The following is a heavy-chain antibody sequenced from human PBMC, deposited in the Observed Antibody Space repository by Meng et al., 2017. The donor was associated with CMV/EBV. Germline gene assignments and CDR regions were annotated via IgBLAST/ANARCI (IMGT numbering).Heavy chain of an antibody. V-gene: IGHV3-7*03. CDR1: GFTFSSYG. J-gene: IGHJ5*02. D-gene: IGHD3-16*01. CDR2: IKEDGSEK. CDR3: VGDRGWFDR. Sequence: GESLKISCAASGFTFSSYGMHWVRQAPGKGLEWVANIKEDGSEKDYVDSVKGRFIISRDNARNSLWLQMNSLRAEDTATYYCVGDRGWFDRWGQGTGVTVSS.